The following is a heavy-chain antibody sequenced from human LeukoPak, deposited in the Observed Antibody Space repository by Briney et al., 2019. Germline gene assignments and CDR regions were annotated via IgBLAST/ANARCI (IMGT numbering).Heavy chain of an antibody. J-gene: IGHJ4*02. CDR2: INPSGGST. D-gene: IGHD3-22*01. V-gene: IGHV1-46*01. CDR1: GYTFTSYY. Sequence: ASVKVSCKASGYTFTSYYMHWVRQAPGQGLEWMGIINPSGGSTSYAQKFQGRVTMTRDTSTSTVYMELSSLRFEDTAVYYCARVRYSGYYYQYFDYWGQGTLVTVSS. CDR3: ARVRYSGYYYQYFDY.